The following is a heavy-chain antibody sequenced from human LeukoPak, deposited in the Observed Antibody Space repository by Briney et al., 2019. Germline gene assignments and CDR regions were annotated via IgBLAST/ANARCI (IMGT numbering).Heavy chain of an antibody. Sequence: ASVKVSCKASGYTFTSYYMHWVRQTPGQGLEWMGIINPSGGSTSYAQKFQGRVTMTRDMSTSTVYMELSSLRSEDTAVYYCARALGGSYVDYWGQGTLVTVSS. CDR3: ARALGGSYVDY. D-gene: IGHD3-16*01. V-gene: IGHV1-46*01. CDR2: INPSGGST. J-gene: IGHJ4*02. CDR1: GYTFTSYY.